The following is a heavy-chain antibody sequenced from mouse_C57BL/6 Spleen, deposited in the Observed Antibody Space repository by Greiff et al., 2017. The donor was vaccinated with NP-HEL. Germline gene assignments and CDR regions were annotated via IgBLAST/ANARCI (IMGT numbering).Heavy chain of an antibody. CDR1: GFTFSDYG. CDR3: ARDYYGSSGRYFDV. Sequence: DVQLVESGGGLVKPGGSLKLSCAASGFTFSDYGMHWVRQAPEKGLEWVAYISSGSSTIYYADTVKGRFTISRDNAKNTLFLQMTSLRSEDTAMYYCARDYYGSSGRYFDVWGTGTTVTVSS. CDR2: ISSGSSTI. D-gene: IGHD1-1*01. J-gene: IGHJ1*03. V-gene: IGHV5-17*01.